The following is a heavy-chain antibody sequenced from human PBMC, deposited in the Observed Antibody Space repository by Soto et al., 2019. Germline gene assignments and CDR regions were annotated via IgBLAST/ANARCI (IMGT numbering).Heavy chain of an antibody. V-gene: IGHV5-51*01. CDR2: IYPGDSDT. CDR1: GYSFTSYW. D-gene: IGHD6-25*01. J-gene: IGHJ6*02. Sequence: VDSLKISWNGSGYSFTSYWIGCVRPIPGKGLEWMGVIYPGDSDTRYSQSFQGPVTISADKSISTAYLQWSSLKASDTATNYCASLIAAAATYYGMEVSGQGTRVTVCS. CDR3: ASLIAAAATYYGMEV.